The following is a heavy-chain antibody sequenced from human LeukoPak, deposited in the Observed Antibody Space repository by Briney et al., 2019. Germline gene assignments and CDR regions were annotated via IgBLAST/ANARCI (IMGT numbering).Heavy chain of an antibody. D-gene: IGHD3-9*01. CDR3: ARHDILTGYYSY. J-gene: IGHJ4*02. CDR2: INHSGST. V-gene: IGHV4-34*01. Sequence: SETLSLTCAVYGGSFRGYYWSWIRQPPGKGLEWIGEINHSGSTNYNPSLKSRVTISVDTSKNQFSLKLSSVTAADTAVYYCARHDILTGYYSYWGQGTLVTVSS. CDR1: GGSFRGYY.